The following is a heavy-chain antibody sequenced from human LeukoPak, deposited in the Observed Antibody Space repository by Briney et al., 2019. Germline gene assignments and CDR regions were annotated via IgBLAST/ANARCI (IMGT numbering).Heavy chain of an antibody. J-gene: IGHJ4*02. CDR2: IIPIFGTA. CDR3: ARLVSTKYYFDY. D-gene: IGHD3-9*01. V-gene: IGHV1-69*05. CDR1: GATFNSYV. Sequence: ASVKVSCKASGATFNSYVFSWVRQAPGQGLEWMGGIIPIFGTANYAQKFQGRVTITTDESTSTAYMELSSLRSEDTAVYYCARLVSTKYYFDYWGQGTLVTVSS.